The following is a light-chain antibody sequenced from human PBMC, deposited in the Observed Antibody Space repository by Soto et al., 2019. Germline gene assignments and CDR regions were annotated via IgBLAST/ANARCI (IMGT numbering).Light chain of an antibody. CDR1: ISDVGSYDL. J-gene: IGLJ3*02. V-gene: IGLV2-23*01. CDR3: CSYAGSSTSWV. Sequence: QSALTQPASESGSPGQSITISCTGTISDVGSYDLVSWYQQHPGKAPKLMIYEGSKRPSGVSSRFCGSKSGNTASLTISGLQAEDEADYYCCSYAGSSTSWVFGGGTKLTVL. CDR2: EGS.